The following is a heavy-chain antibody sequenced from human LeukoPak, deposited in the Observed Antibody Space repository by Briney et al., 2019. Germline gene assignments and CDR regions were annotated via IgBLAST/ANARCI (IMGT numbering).Heavy chain of an antibody. V-gene: IGHV4-59*01. CDR2: IYSSGST. CDR3: ARRGYSYGYTHFDY. Sequence: SETLSLTCTVSGGSISSYYWNWIRLPPGKGLEWIGYIYSSGSTIYNPSLKSRVTISIDTSRNQFSLRLSSVTAADTAVYYCARRGYSYGYTHFDYWGQGTLVTVSS. CDR1: GGSISSYY. D-gene: IGHD5-18*01. J-gene: IGHJ4*02.